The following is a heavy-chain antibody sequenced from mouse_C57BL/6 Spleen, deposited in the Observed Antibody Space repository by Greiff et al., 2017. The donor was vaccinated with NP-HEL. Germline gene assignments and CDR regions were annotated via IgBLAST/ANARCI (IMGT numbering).Heavy chain of an antibody. Sequence: VQLQQSGAELARPGASVKLSCKASGYTFTSYGISWVKQRTGQGLEWIGEIYPRSGNTYYNEKFKGKATLTADKSSSTAYIELRSLTSEDSAVYFCARPYDYDDPYAMDYWGQRTSVTVSS. CDR3: ARPYDYDDPYAMDY. V-gene: IGHV1-81*01. D-gene: IGHD2-4*01. J-gene: IGHJ4*01. CDR1: GYTFTSYG. CDR2: IYPRSGNT.